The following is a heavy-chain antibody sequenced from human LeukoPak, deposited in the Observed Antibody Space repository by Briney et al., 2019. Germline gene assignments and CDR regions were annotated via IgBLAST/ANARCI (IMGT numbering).Heavy chain of an antibody. CDR2: INPNSGGT. CDR3: ARDLYVSGWFDP. D-gene: IGHD2-2*02. CDR1: GYTFTGYY. Sequence: GASVKVSGKASGYTFTGYYMHWVRQAPGQGLEWMGWINPNSGGTNYAQKFQGRDTMTRDTSISTAYMELSRLRSDDTAVYYCARDLYVSGWFDPWGQGTLVTVSS. V-gene: IGHV1-2*02. J-gene: IGHJ5*02.